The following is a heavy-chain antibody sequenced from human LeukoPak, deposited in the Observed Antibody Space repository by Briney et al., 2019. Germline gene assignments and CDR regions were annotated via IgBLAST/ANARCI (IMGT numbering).Heavy chain of an antibody. Sequence: GGSLRLSCGASAFSFRSYAMSWVRQAPGRGLECVSSISSSGGITYYADSVRGRFTISRDNSKQTLHFQMNSLRPEDTALYYWGKGGRGIVAVHGGQGTLVTVPS. CDR3: GKGGRGIVAVH. V-gene: IGHV3-23*01. CDR1: AFSFRSYA. D-gene: IGHD3-16*01. J-gene: IGHJ4*02. CDR2: ISSSGGIT.